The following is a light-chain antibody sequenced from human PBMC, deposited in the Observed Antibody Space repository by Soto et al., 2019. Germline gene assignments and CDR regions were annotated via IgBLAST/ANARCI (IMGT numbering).Light chain of an antibody. CDR1: SSDVGGYNY. CDR3: CSYAGSYPWV. CDR2: DVS. V-gene: IGLV2-11*01. J-gene: IGLJ3*02. Sequence: QSALTQPRSVSGSPGQSVTISCTGTSSDVGGYNYGSWYQQHPGKAPKLMIYDVSKRPSGVPDRFSGSKSGNTASLTISRLQAEDEADYYCCSYAGSYPWVFGGGTKLTVL.